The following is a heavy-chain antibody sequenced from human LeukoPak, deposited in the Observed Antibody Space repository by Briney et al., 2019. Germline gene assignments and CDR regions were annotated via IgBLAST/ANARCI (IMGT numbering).Heavy chain of an antibody. J-gene: IGHJ4*02. CDR2: IYYSGST. CDR3: ARRMVRGTIGY. CDR1: GGSISSSSYY. D-gene: IGHD3-10*01. V-gene: IGHV4-39*01. Sequence: PSETLSLTCTVSGGSISSSSYYWGWIRQPPGKGLEWIGSIYYSGSTYYNPSLKSRVTISVDTSKNQFSLKLSSVTAADTAVYYCARRMVRGTIGYWGQGTLVTVSS.